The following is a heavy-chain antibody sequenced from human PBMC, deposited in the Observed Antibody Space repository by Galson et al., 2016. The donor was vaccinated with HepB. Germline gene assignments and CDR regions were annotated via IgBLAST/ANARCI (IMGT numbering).Heavy chain of an antibody. Sequence: SLRLSCAVSGPGFKGYGMSWVRQAPGKGLQWVSDIVGEGHTTHHADSVKGRFTMSRDNSQGTVYLEMKSVRVEDTARYYCAIGATGATWRNWGQGTLVTVSS. CDR1: GPGFKGYG. J-gene: IGHJ4*02. V-gene: IGHV3-23*01. CDR2: IVGEGHTT. D-gene: IGHD1-1*01. CDR3: AIGATGATWRN.